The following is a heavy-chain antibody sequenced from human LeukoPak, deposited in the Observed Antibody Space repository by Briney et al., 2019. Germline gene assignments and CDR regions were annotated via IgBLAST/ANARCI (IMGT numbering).Heavy chain of an antibody. CDR1: GFTFSSYW. D-gene: IGHD2-2*01. J-gene: IGHJ4*02. Sequence: GGSLRLSCAASGFTFSSYWMHWVRQAPGKGLVWVSRINRDGSSTSYADSVKGRFTISRDNAKNTLYLQMNSLRAEDTAVYYCARGGGYCSSTTCYDGPFDYWGQGTLVTVSS. CDR3: ARGGGYCSSTTCYDGPFDY. V-gene: IGHV3-74*01. CDR2: INRDGSST.